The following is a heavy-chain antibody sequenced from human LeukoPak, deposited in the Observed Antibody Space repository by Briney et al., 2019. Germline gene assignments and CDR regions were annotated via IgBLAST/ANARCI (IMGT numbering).Heavy chain of an antibody. D-gene: IGHD3-10*01. CDR1: GFTFSNYW. J-gene: IGHJ4*02. V-gene: IGHV3-74*03. CDR3: ARDKKSGESSEIDY. Sequence: VGSLRLSCAASGFTFSNYWVHWVRQAPGKGLVWVSRINRDGSTTKYADSVKGRFTVSRDNAKNTLNLQMNSLRAEDTAVYYCARDKKSGESSEIDYWGQGTLVTVS. CDR2: INRDGSTT.